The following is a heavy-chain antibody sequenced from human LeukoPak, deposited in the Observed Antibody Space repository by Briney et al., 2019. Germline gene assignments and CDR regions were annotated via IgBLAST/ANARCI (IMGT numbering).Heavy chain of an antibody. CDR3: ARTPYYDIWRFDP. CDR2: INHSGST. V-gene: IGHV4-34*01. D-gene: IGHD3-3*01. CDR1: GGSISTYY. Sequence: SETLSLTCTVSGGSISTYYWSWIRQPPGKGLEWIGEINHSGSTNYNPSLKSRVTISVDTSKNQFSLKLSSVTAADTAVYYCARTPYYDIWRFDPWGQGTLVTVSS. J-gene: IGHJ5*02.